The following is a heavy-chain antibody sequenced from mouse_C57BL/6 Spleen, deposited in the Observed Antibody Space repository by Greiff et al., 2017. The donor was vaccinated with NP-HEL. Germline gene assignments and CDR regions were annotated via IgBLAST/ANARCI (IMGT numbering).Heavy chain of an antibody. CDR2: IDPSDSYT. D-gene: IGHD3-1*01. Sequence: QVQLQQPGAELVMPGASVKLSCKASGYTFTSYWMHWVKQRPGQGLEWIGEIDPSDSYTNYNQKFKGKSTLTVDKSSSTAYMQLSSLTSEDSAVYYCARGRGRQDWYFDVWGTGTTVTVSS. V-gene: IGHV1-69*01. CDR3: ARGRGRQDWYFDV. J-gene: IGHJ1*03. CDR1: GYTFTSYW.